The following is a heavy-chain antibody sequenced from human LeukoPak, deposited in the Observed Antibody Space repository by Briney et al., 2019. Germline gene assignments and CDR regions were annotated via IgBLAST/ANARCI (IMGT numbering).Heavy chain of an antibody. D-gene: IGHD2-2*01. V-gene: IGHV4-39*01. J-gene: IGHJ6*03. CDR2: VYYTGST. Sequence: SETLSLTCTVSGGSISSSPYYCRWIRQPPGKGLEWIGNVYYTGSTHYNPSLKSRVIISVDTSKTQFSLNLTSVTAADTAVYYCLSWDCTKTSCSDHFHYIDVLGKGSTVIVSS. CDR1: GGSISSSPYY. CDR3: LSWDCTKTSCSDHFHYIDV.